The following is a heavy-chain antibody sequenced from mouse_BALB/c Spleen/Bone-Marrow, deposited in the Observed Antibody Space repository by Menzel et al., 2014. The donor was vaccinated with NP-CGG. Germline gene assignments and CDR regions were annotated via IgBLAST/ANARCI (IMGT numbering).Heavy chain of an antibody. CDR1: GFTFSAYS. V-gene: IGHV5-6-4*01. CDR3: SKDGGYDYSYYFDY. CDR2: ISNGGHDT. J-gene: IGHJ2*01. Sequence: EVHLVESGGGLVKPGGSLKLSCAASGFTFSAYSMSWVRQTPEKRLEWVATISNGGHDTFYPDSVKGRFTISRDNAKNTLYLQMSSLKSEDTAMYYCSKDGGYDYSYYFDYWGQGTTLTVSS. D-gene: IGHD2-4*01.